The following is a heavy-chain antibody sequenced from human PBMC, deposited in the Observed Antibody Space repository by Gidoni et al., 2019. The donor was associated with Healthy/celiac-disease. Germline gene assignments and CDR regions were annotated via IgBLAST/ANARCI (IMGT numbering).Heavy chain of an antibody. CDR3: AVFTYYYDTSGYRTFDY. D-gene: IGHD3-22*01. Sequence: EVQLVESGGGLVQPGGSLRLSCAASGFTVSSNYMSWFRQAPGKGLECVSVIYSGGSTYYADSVKGRFTISRDNSKNTLYLQMNSLRAEDTAVYYCAVFTYYYDTSGYRTFDYWGQGTLVTVSS. V-gene: IGHV3-66*01. J-gene: IGHJ4*02. CDR2: IYSGGST. CDR1: GFTVSSNY.